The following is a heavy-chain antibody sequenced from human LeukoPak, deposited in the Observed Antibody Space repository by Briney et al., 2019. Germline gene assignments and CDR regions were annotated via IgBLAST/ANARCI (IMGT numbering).Heavy chain of an antibody. J-gene: IGHJ3*02. D-gene: IGHD3-22*01. CDR2: IIPIFGTA. CDR1: GYTFTGYY. CDR3: ARGRDSSGYYYFADAFDI. Sequence: SVKVSCKASGYTFTGYYMHWVRQAPGQGLEWMGGIIPIFGTANYAQKFQGRVTITADESTSTAYMDLSSLRSEDTAVYYCARGRDSSGYYYFADAFDIWGQGTMVTVSS. V-gene: IGHV1-69*13.